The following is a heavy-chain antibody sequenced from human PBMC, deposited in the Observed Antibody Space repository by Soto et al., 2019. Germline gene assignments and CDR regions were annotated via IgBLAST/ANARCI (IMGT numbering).Heavy chain of an antibody. V-gene: IGHV3-48*02. J-gene: IGHJ4*02. CDR2: ISTSSTRI. CDR3: GRAKDGVSGVDY. D-gene: IGHD3-10*01. Sequence: EVQLVESGGGLVQPGGSLRLSCAASGFIFSNYNMVWVRQAPGKGLECISYISTSSTRILYADSVRGRFTVSRDNAEYSLYLQMNSLINEDMAVYYCGRAKDGVSGVDYWGQGTLVTVSS. CDR1: GFIFSNYN.